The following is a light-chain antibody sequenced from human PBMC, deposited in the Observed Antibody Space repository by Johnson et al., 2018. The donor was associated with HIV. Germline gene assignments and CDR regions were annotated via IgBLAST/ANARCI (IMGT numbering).Light chain of an antibody. V-gene: IGLV1-51*02. CDR2: ENN. J-gene: IGLJ1*01. CDR1: SSNIGNIY. CDR3: ATWDSNLSAYV. Sequence: QSILTQPPSLSAAPGQNVTISCSGSSSNIGNIYVSWYQQLPGTAPKLLIYENNKRPSGIPGRFSGSKSDTSGILGITGLLSGDEADYYCATWDSNLSAYVFGTGTKVTVL.